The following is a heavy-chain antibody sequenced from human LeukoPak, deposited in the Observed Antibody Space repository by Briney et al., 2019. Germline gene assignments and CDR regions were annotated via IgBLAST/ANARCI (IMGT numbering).Heavy chain of an antibody. D-gene: IGHD6-6*01. CDR1: GFTFDDYA. V-gene: IGHV3-9*01. CDR3: AKDISDSSSSGFDY. CDR2: ISWNSGSI. J-gene: IGHJ4*02. Sequence: GRSLRLSCAASGFTFDDYAMHWVRQAPGKGLEWVSGISWNSGSIGYADSVKGRFTISRDNAKNSLYLQMNSLRAVDTALYYCAKDISDSSSSGFDYWGQGALVTVSS.